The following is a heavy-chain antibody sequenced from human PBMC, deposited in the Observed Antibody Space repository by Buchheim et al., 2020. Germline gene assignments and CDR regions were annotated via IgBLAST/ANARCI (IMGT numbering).Heavy chain of an antibody. CDR2: IKSITDGGTT. CDR3: TTVGGTYSYY. Sequence: EVQPVESGGGLVKPGGSLRLSCSASGFIFSDAWMSWVRQSPGKGLEWVGRIKSITDGGTTDYATPVKGRFTISRDDSKATVYLQMNNLKTEDTAVYYCTTVGGTYSYYWGQGTL. CDR1: GFIFSDAW. J-gene: IGHJ4*02. V-gene: IGHV3-15*01. D-gene: IGHD2-21*01.